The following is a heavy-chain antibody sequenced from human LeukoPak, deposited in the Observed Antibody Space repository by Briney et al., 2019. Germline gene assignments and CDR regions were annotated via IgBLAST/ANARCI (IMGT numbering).Heavy chain of an antibody. D-gene: IGHD2-21*02. CDR2: IYSGGST. V-gene: IGHV3-53*01. Sequence: PGGSLRLSCAASGFTVSSNYMSWVRQAPGKGLEWVSVIYSGGSTYYADSVKGRFTISRDNSKNTLYLQMNSLRAEDTAVYYCARANCGGDCYKLDHDAFDIWGQGTMVTVSS. CDR1: GFTVSSNY. J-gene: IGHJ3*02. CDR3: ARANCGGDCYKLDHDAFDI.